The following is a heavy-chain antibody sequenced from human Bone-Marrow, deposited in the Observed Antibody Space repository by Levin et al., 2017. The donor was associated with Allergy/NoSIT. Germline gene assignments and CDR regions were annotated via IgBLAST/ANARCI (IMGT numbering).Heavy chain of an antibody. CDR2: IYYSAST. CDR3: ARHGVPGAYYFDD. CDR1: GGSISSYY. D-gene: IGHD2-2*01. Sequence: SQTLSLPCTVSGGSISSYYWSWIRQPPGKGLEWIGYIYYSASTNYNPSLKSRVTISIDVSKNDFSLKLSSVTAADTAVYYCARHGVPGAYYFDDWGQGTLVTVSS. V-gene: IGHV4-59*08. J-gene: IGHJ4*02.